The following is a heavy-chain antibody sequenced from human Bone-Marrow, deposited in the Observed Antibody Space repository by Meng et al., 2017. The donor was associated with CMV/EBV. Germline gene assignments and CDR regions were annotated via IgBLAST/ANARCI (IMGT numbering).Heavy chain of an antibody. Sequence: SETLSLTCTVSGYSISSGYYWGWIRQPPGKGLEWIGSIYHSGSTYYNPSLKSRVTISVDTSKNQFSLKLSSVTAADTAVYYCARDLYCSSTSCSYVWFDLWGQGTLVTVSS. J-gene: IGHJ5*02. D-gene: IGHD2-2*01. CDR3: ARDLYCSSTSCSYVWFDL. CDR1: GYSISSGYY. V-gene: IGHV4-38-2*02. CDR2: IYHSGST.